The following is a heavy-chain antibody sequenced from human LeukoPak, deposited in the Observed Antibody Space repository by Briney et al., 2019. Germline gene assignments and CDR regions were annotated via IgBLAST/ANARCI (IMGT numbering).Heavy chain of an antibody. J-gene: IGHJ5*02. CDR1: GFTFSSYE. CDR2: ISSSGSTI. V-gene: IGHV3-48*03. Sequence: GGSLRLSCAASGFTFSSYEMNWVRQAPGQGLEWVSYISSSGSTIYYADSVKGRFTISRDNAKNSLYLQMNSLRAEDTAVFYCARLIGWSRFDPWGQGALVTVSS. D-gene: IGHD6-19*01. CDR3: ARLIGWSRFDP.